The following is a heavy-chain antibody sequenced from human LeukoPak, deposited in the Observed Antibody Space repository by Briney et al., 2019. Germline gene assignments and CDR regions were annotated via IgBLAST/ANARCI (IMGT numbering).Heavy chain of an antibody. J-gene: IGHJ4*02. V-gene: IGHV4-59*01. CDR3: ARARESIFGVVPFDY. Sequence: SETLSLTCTVSGGSISSYYWSWIRQPPGKGLGWIGYIYYSGSTNYNPSLKSRVTISVDTSKNQFSLKLSSVTAADTAVYYCARARESIFGVVPFDYWGQGTLVTVSS. CDR1: GGSISSYY. CDR2: IYYSGST. D-gene: IGHD3-3*01.